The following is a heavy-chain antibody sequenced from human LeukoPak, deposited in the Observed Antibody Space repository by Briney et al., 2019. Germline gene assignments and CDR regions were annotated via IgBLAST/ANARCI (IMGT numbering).Heavy chain of an antibody. CDR1: GFDVSRYW. V-gene: IGHV3-74*01. D-gene: IGHD3-10*01. CDR2: IRSDGNSI. CDR3: ASASSATYYWALHY. Sequence: PGGSLRLSCAASGFDVSRYWMNWVRQVPGKGLVWVARIRSDGNSISYADSAKGRFSISRDNSKNTMYLQMNSLRAEDTAVYYCASASSATYYWALHYWGQGTLVTVSS. J-gene: IGHJ4*02.